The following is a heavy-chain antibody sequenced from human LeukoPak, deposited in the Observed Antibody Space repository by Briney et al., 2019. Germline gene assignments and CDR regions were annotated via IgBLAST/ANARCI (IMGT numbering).Heavy chain of an antibody. CDR3: ARERGWLNDYNWFDP. D-gene: IGHD3-22*01. CDR2: IWYDGSNK. CDR1: GFTFSSYG. J-gene: IGHJ5*02. Sequence: GGCLRLSCAASGFTFSSYGMHWVRQAPGKGLEWVAVIWYDGSNKYYADSVKGRFTLSRDNSKNTLYLQMNSLRAEDTAVYYCARERGWLNDYNWFDPWGQGTLVTVSS. V-gene: IGHV3-33*01.